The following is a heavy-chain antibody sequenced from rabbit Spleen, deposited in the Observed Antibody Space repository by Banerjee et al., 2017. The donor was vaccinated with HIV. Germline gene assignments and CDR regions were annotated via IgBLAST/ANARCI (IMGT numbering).Heavy chain of an antibody. J-gene: IGHJ6*01. Sequence: QEQLVESGGGLVKPEGSLKLSCTASGFSFSSRYCVCWVRQAPGKGLEWIGYIDPIFGITYFANWAKGRFTCSKTSSTTVTLQMTSLTVADTATYFCARDTGSSFSSYGMDLWGPGTLVTVS. CDR2: IDPIFGIT. CDR3: ARDTGSSFSSYGMDL. CDR1: GFSFSSRYC. V-gene: IGHV1S45*01. D-gene: IGHD8-1*01.